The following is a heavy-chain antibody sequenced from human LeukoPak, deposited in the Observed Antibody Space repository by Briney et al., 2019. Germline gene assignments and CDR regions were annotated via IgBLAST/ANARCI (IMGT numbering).Heavy chain of an antibody. J-gene: IGHJ5*02. D-gene: IGHD2-15*01. Sequence: GGSLRLSCVASGFIFSNYGTHWVRQAPGKGLEWVAFIRYDGSNKYYADSVKGRFTISRDNSKNTMYLQMSSLKPEDTALYYCAKDHLMAMLPSPLWFDPWGQGTLVTVSS. CDR1: GFIFSNYG. CDR2: IRYDGSNK. V-gene: IGHV3-30*02. CDR3: AKDHLMAMLPSPLWFDP.